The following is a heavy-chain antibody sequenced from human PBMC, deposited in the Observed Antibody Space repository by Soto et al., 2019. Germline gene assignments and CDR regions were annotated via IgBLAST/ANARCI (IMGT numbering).Heavy chain of an antibody. J-gene: IGHJ6*02. CDR3: ARDHLAVAASGENYYYGMDV. Sequence: ASVKVSCEACGDSFTSYDINWVRQATGQGLEWMGWMNPNSGNTGYAQKFQGRVTMTRNTSISTAYMELSSLRSEDTAVYYCARDHLAVAASGENYYYGMDVWGQGTTVTVSS. CDR2: MNPNSGNT. V-gene: IGHV1-8*01. D-gene: IGHD6-19*01. CDR1: GDSFTSYD.